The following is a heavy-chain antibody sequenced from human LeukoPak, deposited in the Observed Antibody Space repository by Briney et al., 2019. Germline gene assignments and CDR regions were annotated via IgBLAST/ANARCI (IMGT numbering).Heavy chain of an antibody. CDR3: ARGYYDSSGYYNDY. V-gene: IGHV3-30-3*01. Sequence: GGSLRLSCAASGFTFSSYAMHWVRQAPGKGLEWVAVISYDGSNKYYADSVKGRFTISRDNSKNTLYLQMNSLRAEDTAVYYCARGYYDSSGYYNDYWGQGTLVTVSS. CDR2: ISYDGSNK. CDR1: GFTFSSYA. J-gene: IGHJ4*02. D-gene: IGHD3-22*01.